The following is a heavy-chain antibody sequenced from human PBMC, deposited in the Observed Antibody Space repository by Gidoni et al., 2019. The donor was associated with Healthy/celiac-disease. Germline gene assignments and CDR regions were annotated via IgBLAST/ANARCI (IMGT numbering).Heavy chain of an antibody. V-gene: IGHV4-4*07. D-gene: IGHD3-9*01. Sequence: QVQLQESGPGLVKPSETLSLHCTVTGGAISRIYWSWIRQPAGKGLEWIGRIYTSGSTNYNPSLKSRVTMSVDTSKNQFSLKLSSVTAADTAVYYCAREHYGILTGYYSYYYYGMDVWGQGTTVTVSS. J-gene: IGHJ6*02. CDR2: IYTSGST. CDR1: GGAISRIY. CDR3: AREHYGILTGYYSYYYYGMDV.